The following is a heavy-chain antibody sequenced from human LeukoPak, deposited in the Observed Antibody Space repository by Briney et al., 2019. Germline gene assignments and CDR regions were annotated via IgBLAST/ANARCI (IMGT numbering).Heavy chain of an antibody. Sequence: GASVKVSCKASGYTFTGYYMHWVRQAPGQGREWMGWINPNSGGTNYDQKFQGRVNMTRDTSISTAYMELSRLRSDDTAVYYCASSTMIVVGDAFDIWGQGPMVTVSS. J-gene: IGHJ3*02. D-gene: IGHD3-22*01. CDR1: GYTFTGYY. CDR3: ASSTMIVVGDAFDI. CDR2: INPNSGGT. V-gene: IGHV1-2*02.